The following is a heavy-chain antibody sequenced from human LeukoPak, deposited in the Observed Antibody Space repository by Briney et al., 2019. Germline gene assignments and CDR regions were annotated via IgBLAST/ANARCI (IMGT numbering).Heavy chain of an antibody. CDR1: GFTLSSYS. D-gene: IGHD4-4*01. Sequence: GGSLRLSCAASGFTLSSYSMNWVRQAPGKGLEWVSVIYSGGSTYYADSVKGRFTISRDNSKNTLYLQMNSLRAEDTAVYYCARALDGNYPFWGQGTLVTVSS. J-gene: IGHJ4*02. CDR2: IYSGGST. CDR3: ARALDGNYPF. V-gene: IGHV3-66*01.